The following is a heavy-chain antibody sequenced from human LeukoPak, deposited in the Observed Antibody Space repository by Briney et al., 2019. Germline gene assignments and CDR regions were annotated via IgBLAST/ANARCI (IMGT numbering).Heavy chain of an antibody. CDR3: ARDLEATGPNWFDP. Sequence: GGSLRLSCAASGFTFSGYSMNWVRQAPGKGLEWVSYISSSGGTIYYADSVKGRFTISRDNAKNSLYLQMKSLRDEDTAVYYCARDLEATGPNWFDPWGQGTLVTVSS. D-gene: IGHD1-1*01. J-gene: IGHJ5*02. V-gene: IGHV3-48*02. CDR2: ISSSGGTI. CDR1: GFTFSGYS.